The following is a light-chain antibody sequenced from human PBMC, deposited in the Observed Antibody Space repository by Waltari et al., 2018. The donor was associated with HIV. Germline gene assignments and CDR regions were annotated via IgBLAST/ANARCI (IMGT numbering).Light chain of an antibody. CDR3: SAWDVSLNGVV. Sequence: QSVMTQPPSASGNPGQRVTIACSGTSSNLGSRSVNGYQHFPGTAPKLLIFTNDQRPSGVPDRFSASKSGTSASLSISGLHSGDEGVYYCSAWDVSLNGVVFGGGTKLTVL. CDR2: TND. J-gene: IGLJ2*01. CDR1: SSNLGSRS. V-gene: IGLV1-44*01.